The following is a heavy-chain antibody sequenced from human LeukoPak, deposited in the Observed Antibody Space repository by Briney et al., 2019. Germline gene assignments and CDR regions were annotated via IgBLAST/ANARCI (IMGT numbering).Heavy chain of an antibody. CDR2: IYASGLT. Sequence: SETLSLTCTVSGGSISTYCWHWVRQPAGKGLEWIGRIYASGLTNYNPSLKSRVTMSVDTSKNQFSLTPTSVTAADTAVYFCARDLKWGWYFDLWGRGTLVSVSS. J-gene: IGHJ2*01. D-gene: IGHD1-26*01. CDR3: ARDLKWGWYFDL. CDR1: GGSISTYC. V-gene: IGHV4-4*07.